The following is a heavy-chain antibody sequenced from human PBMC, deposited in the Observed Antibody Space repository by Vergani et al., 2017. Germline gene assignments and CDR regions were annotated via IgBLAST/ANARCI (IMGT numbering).Heavy chain of an antibody. V-gene: IGHV3-23*04. Sequence: EVQLVESGGGLVQPGGSLRLSCAASGFPFSSYAMSWVRQAPGKGLEWVSAISGSGGSTSYAQKLQGRVTLTRDTSTSTVYMELSSLRSEDTAVYYCARDSVVYEFWSGYYSAYFDYWGQGTLVTVSS. D-gene: IGHD3-3*01. CDR3: ARDSVVYEFWSGYYSAYFDY. J-gene: IGHJ4*02. CDR1: GFPFSSYA. CDR2: ISGSGGST.